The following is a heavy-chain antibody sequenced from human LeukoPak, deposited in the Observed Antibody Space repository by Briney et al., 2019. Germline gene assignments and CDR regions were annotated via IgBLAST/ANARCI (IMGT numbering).Heavy chain of an antibody. Sequence: ASVKVSCKASGYTFISYGISWVRQAPGQGLEWMGWISAYNGNTNYAQKLQGRVSMTTDTSTSTAYMELRSLRSDDTAVYYCARDQVITMVRGVPTSPYYYYGMDVWGQGTTVTVSS. V-gene: IGHV1-18*01. J-gene: IGHJ6*02. CDR3: ARDQVITMVRGVPTSPYYYYGMDV. CDR1: GYTFISYG. D-gene: IGHD3-10*01. CDR2: ISAYNGNT.